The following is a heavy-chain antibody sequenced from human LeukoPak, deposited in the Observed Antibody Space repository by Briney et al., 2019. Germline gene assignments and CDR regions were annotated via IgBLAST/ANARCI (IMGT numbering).Heavy chain of an antibody. Sequence: GGSLRLSCAASGFTFSSYSMNWVRQAPGKGLEWVSSISSSSSYIYYADSVKGRFTISRDNAKNSLYLQMNSLRAEDTAVYYCARDNITVAGLDYRGQGTLVTVSS. CDR3: ARDNITVAGLDY. CDR1: GFTFSSYS. V-gene: IGHV3-21*01. CDR2: ISSSSSYI. J-gene: IGHJ4*02. D-gene: IGHD6-19*01.